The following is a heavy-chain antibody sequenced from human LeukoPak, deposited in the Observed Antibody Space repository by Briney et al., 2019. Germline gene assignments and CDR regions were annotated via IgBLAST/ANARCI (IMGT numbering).Heavy chain of an antibody. J-gene: IGHJ4*02. Sequence: PGMSLRLSCAASGFTFSSYGMHWVRQAPGKGLEWVAIIWYDGTNKYYAASVKGRFTISRDNSKNTLYLQMNSLRAEDTAVYYCARDSCGGDCYPYTFDYWGQGTLVTVSS. CDR1: GFTFSSYG. V-gene: IGHV3-33*01. CDR2: IWYDGTNK. D-gene: IGHD2-21*02. CDR3: ARDSCGGDCYPYTFDY.